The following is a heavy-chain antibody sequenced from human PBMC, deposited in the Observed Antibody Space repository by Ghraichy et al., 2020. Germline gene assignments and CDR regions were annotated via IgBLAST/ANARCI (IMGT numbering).Heavy chain of an antibody. D-gene: IGHD3-22*01. CDR2: TRNKANSYTT. CDR3: ARATYDSSGYSNDY. J-gene: IGHJ4*02. Sequence: GGSLRLSCAASGFTFSDHYMDWVRQAPGKGLEWVGRTRNKANSYTTEYAASVKGRFTISRDDSKNSLYLQMNSLKTEDTAVYYCARATYDSSGYSNDYWGQGTLVTVSS. CDR1: GFTFSDHY. V-gene: IGHV3-72*01.